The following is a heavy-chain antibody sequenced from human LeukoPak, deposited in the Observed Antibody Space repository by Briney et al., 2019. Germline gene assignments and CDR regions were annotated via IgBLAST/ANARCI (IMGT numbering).Heavy chain of an antibody. CDR1: GGSISSGGYS. D-gene: IGHD1-26*01. CDR3: ARGAKWEPFVY. V-gene: IGHV4-30-2*01. J-gene: IGHJ4*02. Sequence: PSQTLSLTCAVSGGSISSGGYSWSWIRQPPGKGLEWIGYIYHSGSTYYNPSLKSRVTISVDRSKNQCSLKLSSVTAADTAVYYCARGAKWEPFVYWGQGTLVTVSS. CDR2: IYHSGST.